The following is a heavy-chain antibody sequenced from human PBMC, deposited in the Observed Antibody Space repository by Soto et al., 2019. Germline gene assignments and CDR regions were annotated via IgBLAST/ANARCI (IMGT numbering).Heavy chain of an antibody. Sequence: GGSLRVSCAASGFTFSDYYMSWIRQAPGKGLEWVSYISSSGSTIYYADSVKGRFTISRDNAKNSLYLQMNSLRAEDTAVYYCARDAYCGGDCYPYFDYWGQGTLVTVSS. V-gene: IGHV3-11*01. CDR2: ISSSGSTI. J-gene: IGHJ4*02. CDR1: GFTFSDYY. CDR3: ARDAYCGGDCYPYFDY. D-gene: IGHD2-21*01.